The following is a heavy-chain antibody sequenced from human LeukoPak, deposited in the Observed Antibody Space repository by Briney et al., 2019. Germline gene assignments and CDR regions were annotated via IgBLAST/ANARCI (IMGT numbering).Heavy chain of an antibody. Sequence: SETLSLTCTISGGSISSYYWSWIRQPPGKGLEWIAYLFYSGSTDYNPSLESRVTISVDTSKNQFSLKLRSVTAADTAVYYCATVAVIRGVTYFDYWGQGTLVIVSS. V-gene: IGHV4-59*01. J-gene: IGHJ4*02. CDR3: ATVAVIRGVTYFDY. CDR1: GGSISSYY. CDR2: LFYSGST. D-gene: IGHD3-10*01.